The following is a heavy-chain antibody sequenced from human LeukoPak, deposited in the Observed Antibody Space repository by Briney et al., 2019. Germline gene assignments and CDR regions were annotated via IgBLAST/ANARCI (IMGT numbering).Heavy chain of an antibody. Sequence: GGSLRLSCAASGFTFSSYAMHWVRQAPGKGLEYVSAISSNGGSTYYADSVKGRFTISRDNSKNTLYLQMGSLRSEDTAVYYCARVAGDPFDSWGQGTLVTVSS. CDR1: GFTFSSYA. CDR3: ARVAGDPFDS. J-gene: IGHJ4*02. D-gene: IGHD1-26*01. CDR2: ISSNGGST. V-gene: IGHV3-64*02.